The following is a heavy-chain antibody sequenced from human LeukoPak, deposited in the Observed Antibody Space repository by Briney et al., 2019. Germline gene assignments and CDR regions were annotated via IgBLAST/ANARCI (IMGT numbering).Heavy chain of an antibody. D-gene: IGHD2-2*01. CDR2: ISGSGGST. J-gene: IGHJ4*02. CDR1: GFTFSSYA. Sequence: GGSLRLSCAASGFTFSSYAMSWVRQAPGKGLEWVSAISGSGGSTYYADSVKGRFTISRDNSNNTLYLQMNSLRAEDTAVYYCADRYCSSTSCLDYWGQGTLVTVSS. V-gene: IGHV3-23*01. CDR3: ADRYCSSTSCLDY.